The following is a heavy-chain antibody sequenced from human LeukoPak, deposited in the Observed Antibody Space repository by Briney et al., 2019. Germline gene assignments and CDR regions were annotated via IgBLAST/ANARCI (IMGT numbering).Heavy chain of an antibody. Sequence: PSETLSLTCTVSGGSISSGDYYWTWIRQPPGKGLEWIGYIYYSGSSYYNPSLKSRVTISSDTSKNQFSLKLRSVTAADTAVYYCARGSDSSGYLRLFDYWGQGTLVTVSS. D-gene: IGHD3-22*01. CDR2: IYYSGSS. V-gene: IGHV4-30-4*01. J-gene: IGHJ4*02. CDR3: ARGSDSSGYLRLFDY. CDR1: GGSISSGDYY.